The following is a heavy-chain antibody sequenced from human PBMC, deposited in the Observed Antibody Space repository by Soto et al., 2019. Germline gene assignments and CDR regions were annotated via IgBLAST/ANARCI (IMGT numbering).Heavy chain of an antibody. CDR3: ARDYSFDFWSGRKGFDP. V-gene: IGHV1-8*01. D-gene: IGHD3-3*01. Sequence: QVQLVQSGAEVKKPGASVKVSCKASGYTFTSYDINWVRQATGQGLEWMGWMNPNRGNTGYAQKFQGRVTMNRNTSISTGYMELSSLRSEDTAVYYCARDYSFDFWSGRKGFDPWGQGTLVTVSS. CDR1: GYTFTSYD. CDR2: MNPNRGNT. J-gene: IGHJ5*02.